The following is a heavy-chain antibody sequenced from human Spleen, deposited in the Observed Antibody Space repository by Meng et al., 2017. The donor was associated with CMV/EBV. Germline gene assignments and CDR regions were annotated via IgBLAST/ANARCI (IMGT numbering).Heavy chain of an antibody. Sequence: GESLKISCAASGFTFSSYWMHWVRQAPGKGLVWVSRINNDGGTINYADSVKGRFTISRDNAKNTLYLQMNSLRAEDTAVYYCARDWTYYYDSSGYYYYYGMDVWGQGTTVTVSS. CDR1: GFTFSSYW. J-gene: IGHJ6*02. CDR3: ARDWTYYYDSSGYYYYYGMDV. V-gene: IGHV3-74*01. D-gene: IGHD3-22*01. CDR2: INNDGGTI.